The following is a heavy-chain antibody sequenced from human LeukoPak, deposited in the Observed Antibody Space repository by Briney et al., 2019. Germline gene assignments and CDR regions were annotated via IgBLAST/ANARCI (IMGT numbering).Heavy chain of an antibody. CDR1: GFTFSSYW. Sequence: GGSLRLSCAASGFTFSSYWMHWVRQAPGKGPVWLARINSDGFSISYADSVKGRFTISRDNAKNTLYLQMNTLRAEDTALYYCARAVAVAGTDAWGQGTLVTVSS. CDR2: INSDGFSI. CDR3: ARAVAVAGTDA. V-gene: IGHV3-74*03. J-gene: IGHJ5*02. D-gene: IGHD6-19*01.